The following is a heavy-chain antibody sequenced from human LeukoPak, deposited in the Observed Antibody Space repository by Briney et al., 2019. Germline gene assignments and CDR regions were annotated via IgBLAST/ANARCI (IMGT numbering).Heavy chain of an antibody. CDR2: ISGSGGST. CDR3: AKKYYDFWSGYFDY. J-gene: IGHJ4*02. Sequence: KPGGSLRLSCAASGFTFSSYAMSWVRQAPGKGLEWVSAISGSGGSTYYADSVKGRFTISRDNSKNTLYLQMNSLRAEDTAVYYCAKKYYDFWSGYFDYWGQGTLVTVSS. CDR1: GFTFSSYA. V-gene: IGHV3-23*01. D-gene: IGHD3-3*01.